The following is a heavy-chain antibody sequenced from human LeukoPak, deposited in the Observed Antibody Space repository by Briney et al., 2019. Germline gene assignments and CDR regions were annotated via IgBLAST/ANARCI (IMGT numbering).Heavy chain of an antibody. D-gene: IGHD3-3*01. CDR1: GFTFSSYA. V-gene: IGHV3-23*01. J-gene: IGHJ6*03. CDR2: ISGSGGST. CDR3: AKANSLSIFGEVLPDYYYYMDV. Sequence: GGSLRLSCAASGFTFSSYAMSWVRQAPGKGLEWVSAISGSGGSTYYADPVKGRFTISRDNSKNTLYLQMNSLRAEDTAVYYCAKANSLSIFGEVLPDYYYYMDVWGKGTTVTVSS.